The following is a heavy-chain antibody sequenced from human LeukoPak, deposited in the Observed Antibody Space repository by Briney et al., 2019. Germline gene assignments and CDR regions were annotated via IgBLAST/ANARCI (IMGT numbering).Heavy chain of an antibody. J-gene: IGHJ4*02. Sequence: SETLSLTCAVYGGSFSGYYWSWIRQPPGKGLEWIGEINHSGSTNYNPSLKSRVTISVDTSKNQFSLKLSSVTAADTAVYYCARGGGDFWSGYYKYYFDCWGQGTLVTVSS. V-gene: IGHV4-34*01. CDR2: INHSGST. CDR1: GGSFSGYY. D-gene: IGHD3-3*01. CDR3: ARGGGDFWSGYYKYYFDC.